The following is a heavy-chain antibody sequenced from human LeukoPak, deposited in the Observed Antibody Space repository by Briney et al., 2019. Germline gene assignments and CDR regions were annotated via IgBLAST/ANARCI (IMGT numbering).Heavy chain of an antibody. V-gene: IGHV3-48*01. CDR1: GFSFSGYS. Sequence: PGGSLRLSCAASGFSFSGYSMNWVRQAPGRGLEWLSYISSGSRTIFYADSVKGRFTISRDNAKNSLYLLMNDLTAGDTAVYYCARESITGDRDFDYWSQGTLITVSS. CDR2: ISSGSRTI. D-gene: IGHD7-27*01. CDR3: ARESITGDRDFDY. J-gene: IGHJ4*02.